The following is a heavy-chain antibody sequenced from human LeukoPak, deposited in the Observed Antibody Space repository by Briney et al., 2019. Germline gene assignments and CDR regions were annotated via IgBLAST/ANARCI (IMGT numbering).Heavy chain of an antibody. CDR2: ISSCSYI. CDR3: ARNRAGGAARPIDY. Sequence: TGGSLRLSCAASGFTFSSYSMNWVRQAPGKGLEWVSSISSCSYIYYADSVEGRFTISRDNAKNSVYLQMNSLRAEDTAVYYCARNRAGGAARPIDYWGQGTLVTVSS. D-gene: IGHD6-6*01. CDR1: GFTFSSYS. V-gene: IGHV3-21*01. J-gene: IGHJ4*02.